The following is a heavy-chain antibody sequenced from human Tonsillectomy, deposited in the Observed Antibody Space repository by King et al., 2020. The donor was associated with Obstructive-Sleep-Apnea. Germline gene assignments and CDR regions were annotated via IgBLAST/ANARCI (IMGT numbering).Heavy chain of an antibody. CDR1: GGSTSSSSYY. J-gene: IGHJ3*02. D-gene: IGHD3-9*01. CDR3: ARGRDILTEDAFDI. V-gene: IGHV4-39*07. Sequence: QLQESGPGLVKPSETLSLTCTVSGGSTSSSSYYWGWIRQPPGKGLEWIGNVYYSGSTYYNPPLKSRVTISQDTSQNQFSLKMSSVTAADTAVYYCARGRDILTEDAFDIWGQGTMVTVSS. CDR2: VYYSGST.